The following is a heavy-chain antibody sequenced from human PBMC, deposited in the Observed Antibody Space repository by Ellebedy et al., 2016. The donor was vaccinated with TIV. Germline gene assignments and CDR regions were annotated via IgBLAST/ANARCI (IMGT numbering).Heavy chain of an antibody. CDR2: ISYDGSNK. V-gene: IGHV3-30*18. J-gene: IGHJ6*02. CDR1: GFDFSSYG. Sequence: GESLKISCAASGFDFSSYGMHWVRQAPGKGLHWLAVISYDGSNKYDVDSVKGRFTISRDNSKNTLFLQMNGVTPEDTGVYFCAKYTYGANPLFSQGMDVWGQGTAVTVSS. CDR3: AKYTYGANPLFSQGMDV. D-gene: IGHD4-23*01.